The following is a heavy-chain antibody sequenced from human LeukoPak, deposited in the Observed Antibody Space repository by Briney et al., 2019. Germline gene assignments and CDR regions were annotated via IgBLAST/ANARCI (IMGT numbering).Heavy chain of an antibody. CDR3: AKDLDCSSTSCHMI. D-gene: IGHD2-2*01. Sequence: PGGSLRLSCAASGFTFDDYAMHWVRHAPGKGLEWVSGISWNSGSIGYADSVKGRFTISRDNAKNSLYLQMNSLRAEDTALYYCAKDLDCSSTSCHMIWGQGTLVTVSS. CDR1: GFTFDDYA. CDR2: ISWNSGSI. J-gene: IGHJ4*02. V-gene: IGHV3-9*01.